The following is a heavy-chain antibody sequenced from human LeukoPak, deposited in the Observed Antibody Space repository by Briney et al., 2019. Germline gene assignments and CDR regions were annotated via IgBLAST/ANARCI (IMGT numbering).Heavy chain of an antibody. CDR1: GFTFSSYA. D-gene: IGHD3-10*01. V-gene: IGHV3-23*01. J-gene: IGHJ4*02. Sequence: PGGSLSLSCAASGFTFSSYAMSWVRPAPGRGLEWVSPINCNGGSTYYAHSVKGRLTIHSDNSQNKLFLQSNDRPAEDTAVYLFSKDLTMDPGVSVCDYWGEGTLVTVSS. CDR3: SKDLTMDPGVSVCDY. CDR2: INCNGGST.